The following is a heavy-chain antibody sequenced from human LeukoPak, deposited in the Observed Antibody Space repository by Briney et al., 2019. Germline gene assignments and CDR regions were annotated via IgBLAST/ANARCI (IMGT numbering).Heavy chain of an antibody. CDR2: IYPGDSDT. D-gene: IGHD1-26*01. CDR1: GYSFTNHW. CDR3: ARLPQWGGTYHFDY. Sequence: GESLNISCKGSGYSFTNHWIGWVRQMPGKGLEWMGIIYPGDSDTRYSPSFQGQVTISADKSISTAYLQWSSLKASDTAMYYCARLPQWGGTYHFDYWGQGTLLTVSS. V-gene: IGHV5-51*01. J-gene: IGHJ4*02.